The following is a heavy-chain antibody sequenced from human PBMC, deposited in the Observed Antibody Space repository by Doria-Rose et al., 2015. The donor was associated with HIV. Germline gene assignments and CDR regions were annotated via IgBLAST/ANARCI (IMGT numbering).Heavy chain of an antibody. CDR3: ASIKSSRWYHKYYFDF. CDR1: GVSLSSPGMG. Sequence: QVTLKESSPVLVKPTETLTLTCTVSGVSLSSPGMGVSWIRQPPGKALEWLANIFSDDERSYKTSLMSRLTISRGTSKGQVVLTMTDMDPVDTATYYRASIKSSRWYHKYYFDFWGQGTQVIVSA. V-gene: IGHV2-26*01. CDR2: IFSDDER. D-gene: IGHD6-13*01. J-gene: IGHJ4*02.